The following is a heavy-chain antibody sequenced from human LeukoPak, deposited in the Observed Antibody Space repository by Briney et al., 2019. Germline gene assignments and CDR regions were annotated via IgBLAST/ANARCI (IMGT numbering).Heavy chain of an antibody. J-gene: IGHJ4*02. V-gene: IGHV4-59*01. CDR1: CPSITSDC. CDR3: ARETGPGIRKFVY. Sequence: SPMYPLACPSITSDCCGSTRQPAREWRGWIGYIYYSVSTNYNPPLKRRVTISVDTSKIQFSLKLSSVTAADTAVYSCARETGPGIRKFVYWGQGTLVTVSS. CDR2: IYYSVST.